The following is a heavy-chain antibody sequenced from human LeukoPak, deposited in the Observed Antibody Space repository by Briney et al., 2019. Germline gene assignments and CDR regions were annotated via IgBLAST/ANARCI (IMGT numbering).Heavy chain of an antibody. CDR3: ARDPGSGSIYYYMDV. CDR1: GYSFPSYG. CDR2: INPKSGGT. V-gene: IGHV1-2*02. D-gene: IGHD3-10*01. Sequence: GASVKVSCKASGYSFPSYGINWVRQAPGQGLEWMGWINPKSGGTNYAQKFQGRVTMTRDTSISTAYMELSRLRSDDTAVYYCARDPGSGSIYYYMDVWGKGTTVTISS. J-gene: IGHJ6*03.